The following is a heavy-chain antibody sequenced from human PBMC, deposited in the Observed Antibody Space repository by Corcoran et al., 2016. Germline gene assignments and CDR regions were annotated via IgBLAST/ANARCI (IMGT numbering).Heavy chain of an antibody. CDR1: GGSFSGYY. CDR2: INHSGST. CDR3: ASLGPISMVRGVIIYYYYYGIDV. V-gene: IGHV4-34*01. D-gene: IGHD3-10*01. J-gene: IGHJ6*02. Sequence: QVQLQQWGAGLLKPSETLSLTCAVYGGSFSGYYWSWIRQPPGKGLEWIGEINHSGSTNYNPSLKSRVTISVDTSKNQFSLKLSSVTAADTAVYYCASLGPISMVRGVIIYYYYYGIDVWGQGTTVTVSS.